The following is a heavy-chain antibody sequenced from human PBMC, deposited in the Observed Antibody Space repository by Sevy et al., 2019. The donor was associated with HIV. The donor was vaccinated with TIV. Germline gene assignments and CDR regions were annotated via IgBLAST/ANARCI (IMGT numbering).Heavy chain of an antibody. CDR3: VREGLGGFSYSLDC. CDR2: MNQDGTER. D-gene: IGHD3-16*01. J-gene: IGHJ4*02. CDR1: GFSFSTYW. Sequence: QLGGSLRLSCAASGFSFSTYWMTWVRQAPGKGLEWVATMNQDGTERDYVDSVKGRFTISRDNTKTSLFLQMNSLSAEDTGVYYCVREGLGGFSYSLDCWGQGTLVTVSS. V-gene: IGHV3-7*01.